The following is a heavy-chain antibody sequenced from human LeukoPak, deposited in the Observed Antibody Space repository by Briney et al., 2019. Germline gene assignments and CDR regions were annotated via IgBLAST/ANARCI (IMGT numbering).Heavy chain of an antibody. CDR2: INYSGRT. D-gene: IGHD6-13*01. V-gene: IGHV4-39*01. J-gene: IGHJ4*02. CDR1: GGGSISSSNHY. Sequence: SETLSLTCTVSGGGSISSSNHYWGWIRQPPGKGLEWIGSINYSGRTENNPSLKSRVTMSADTSKDQFSLKLTSVAAADTAVYYCARGDIAAGGAPFDYWGQGTLVTVSS. CDR3: ARGDIAAGGAPFDY.